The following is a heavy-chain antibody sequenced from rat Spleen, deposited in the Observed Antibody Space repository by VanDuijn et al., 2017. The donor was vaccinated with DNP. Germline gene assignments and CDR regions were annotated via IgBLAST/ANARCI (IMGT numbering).Heavy chain of an antibody. CDR3: ARWRPGYNYFDY. Sequence: EVQLQESGPGLVKPSQSLSLTCSVTGYSITSSYRWNWIRKFPGNKLEWMGYINSAGSTNYNPSLKSRISITRDTSKNQFFLQVNSVTTEDTATYYCARWRPGYNYFDYWGQGVMVTVSS. CDR2: INSAGST. V-gene: IGHV3-3*01. CDR1: GYSITSSYR. D-gene: IGHD1-4*01. J-gene: IGHJ2*01.